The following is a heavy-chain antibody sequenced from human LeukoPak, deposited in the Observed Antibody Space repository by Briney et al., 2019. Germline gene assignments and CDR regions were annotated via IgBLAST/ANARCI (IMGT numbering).Heavy chain of an antibody. V-gene: IGHV4-59*01. CDR2: IYYSGST. CDR1: GGSISSYY. J-gene: IGHJ5*02. CDR3: ARSLGSAAGMFPDWFDP. D-gene: IGHD6-13*01. Sequence: SETLSLTCTVSGGSISSYYWSWIRQPPGKGLEWIGYIYYSGSTNYNPSLKRRGPISVKQSNNQFSLELSSVTAEDTAVYYCARSLGSAAGMFPDWFDPWGQGTLVTVSS.